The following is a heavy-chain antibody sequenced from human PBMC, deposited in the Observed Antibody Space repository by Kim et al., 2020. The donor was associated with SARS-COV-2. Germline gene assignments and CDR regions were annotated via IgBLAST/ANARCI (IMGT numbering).Heavy chain of an antibody. Sequence: SVKGRFTISRENSKNMLYLQMNSLRAEDTALYYCARGKVCSHDGSGYGMDVWGQGTTVTVSS. V-gene: IGHV3-30*07. CDR3: ARGKVCSHDGSGYGMDV. D-gene: IGHD3-10*01. J-gene: IGHJ6*02.